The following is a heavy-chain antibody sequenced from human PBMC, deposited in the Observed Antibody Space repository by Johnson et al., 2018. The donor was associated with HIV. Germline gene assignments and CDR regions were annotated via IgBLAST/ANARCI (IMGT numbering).Heavy chain of an antibody. CDR1: GFTFSSYG. J-gene: IGHJ3*02. CDR2: ISYDGSNK. V-gene: IGHV3-30*03. D-gene: IGHD1-7*01. CDR3: ARDWNNWNYGVPDAFDI. Sequence: QEQLVESGGGVVQPGRSLRLSCAASGFTFSSYGMHWVRQAPGKGLEWVAVISYDGSNKYYADSVKGRFTISSDNSKNTLYLQMNSLRAEDTAVYYCARDWNNWNYGVPDAFDIWGQGTMVTVSS.